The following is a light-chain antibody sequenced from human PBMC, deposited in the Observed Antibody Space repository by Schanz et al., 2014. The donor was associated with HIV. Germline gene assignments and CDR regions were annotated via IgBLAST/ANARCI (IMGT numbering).Light chain of an antibody. CDR3: QSYDNSLSGSV. CDR2: SNH. V-gene: IGLV1-44*01. Sequence: QSLLTQPPSASGTPGQTVTISCSGSSSNIGSNTVNWYQQLPGTAPKLLIYSNHRRPSGVPARFSGSKSGTSASLAISGLQSEDEADYYCQSYDNSLSGSVFGTGTKLTVL. J-gene: IGLJ1*01. CDR1: SSNIGSNT.